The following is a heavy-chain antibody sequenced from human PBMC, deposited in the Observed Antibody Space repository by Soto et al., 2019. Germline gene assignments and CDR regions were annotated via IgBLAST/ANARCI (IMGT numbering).Heavy chain of an antibody. D-gene: IGHD6-13*01. CDR3: ARDPGYSSSWYYFDY. CDR1: GFTFSSYG. Sequence: QVQLVESGGGVVQPGRSLRLSCAASGFTFSSYGMHWVRQAPGKGLEWVAVIWYDGSNKYYADSVKGRFTISRDNSKNTLYLQMNRLRAEDTAVYYCARDPGYSSSWYYFDYWGQGTLVTVSS. V-gene: IGHV3-33*01. J-gene: IGHJ4*02. CDR2: IWYDGSNK.